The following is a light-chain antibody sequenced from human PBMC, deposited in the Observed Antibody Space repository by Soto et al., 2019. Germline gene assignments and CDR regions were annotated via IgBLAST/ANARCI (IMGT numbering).Light chain of an antibody. J-gene: IGKJ1*01. Sequence: DIVMTQSPDSLAVSLGERATINCKSSQSVLYSSNNKNHLAWYQHKPGQPPKLLIDWASTRESGVPDRFSGSGSGTHFTLTISSLQPEDVAVYYCQQYYSSLSWTFGQGTKVEIK. CDR3: QQYYSSLSWT. CDR1: QSVLYSSNNKNH. CDR2: WAS. V-gene: IGKV4-1*01.